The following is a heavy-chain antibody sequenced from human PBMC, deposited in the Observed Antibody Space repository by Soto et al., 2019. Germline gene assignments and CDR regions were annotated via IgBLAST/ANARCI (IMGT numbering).Heavy chain of an antibody. CDR2: IYWDDDR. CDR3: VQSRCGGDCLQSYSSHSYYGLDV. V-gene: IGHV2-5*02. Sequence: QITLKESGPTLVKPTQTLTLTCTFSGFSLSTTGVGVGWIRQPPGKALELLALIYWDDDRRHNPSLKSRFTITKDTSKNPVVLTMTNMDPVDTATYYCVQSRCGGDCLQSYSSHSYYGLDVWGQGTTVTVSS. J-gene: IGHJ6*02. CDR1: GFSLSTTGVG. D-gene: IGHD2-21*02.